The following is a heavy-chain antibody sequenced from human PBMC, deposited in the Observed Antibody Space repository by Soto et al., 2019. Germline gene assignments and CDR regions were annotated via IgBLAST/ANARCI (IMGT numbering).Heavy chain of an antibody. D-gene: IGHD1-26*01. CDR3: ARERLTNSGSYLDY. CDR2: IYSGGST. J-gene: IGHJ4*02. V-gene: IGHV3-53*01. Sequence: GGSLRLSCAASGFTVSSNYMSWVRQAPGKGLEWVSVIYSGGSTYCADSVKGRFTISRDNSKNTLYLQMNSLRAEDTAVYYCARERLTNSGSYLDYWGQGTLVTVSS. CDR1: GFTVSSNY.